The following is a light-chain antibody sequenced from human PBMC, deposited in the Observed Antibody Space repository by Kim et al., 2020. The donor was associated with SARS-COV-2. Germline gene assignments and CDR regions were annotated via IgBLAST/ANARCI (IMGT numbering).Light chain of an antibody. CDR2: ETN. J-gene: IGLJ2*01. CDR3: QSYYDSEYHWV. V-gene: IGLV6-57*01. Sequence: TISCTRNRGSIDSNSVQWFRQRPGSPPAIVMYETNRRPSGVPDRFSGSIDSSSNSASLTISGLKTEDEADYYCQSYYDSEYHWVFGGGTQLTVL. CDR1: RGSIDSNS.